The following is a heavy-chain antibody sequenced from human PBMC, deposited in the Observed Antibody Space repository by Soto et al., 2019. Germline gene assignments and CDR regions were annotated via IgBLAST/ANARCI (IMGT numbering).Heavy chain of an antibody. D-gene: IGHD6-25*01. V-gene: IGHV4-4*02. CDR1: GGSISSGNL. CDR3: ARDPRSNGWFDY. CDR2: IYQSGST. Sequence: PLETLSLTCVVSGGSISSGNLWSWVRQPPGKGLEWIGEIYQSGSTNYNPSLKSRVTISVDKSKNQLSLKLISVTAADTAVYYCARDPRSNGWFDYWGQGTLVTVSS. J-gene: IGHJ4*02.